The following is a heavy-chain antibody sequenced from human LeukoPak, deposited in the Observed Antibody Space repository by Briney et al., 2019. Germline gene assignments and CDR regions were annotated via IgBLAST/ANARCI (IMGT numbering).Heavy chain of an antibody. V-gene: IGHV4-34*01. CDR1: GGSFRCYY. CDR2: INHSGST. Sequence: SETLSHTCAVYGGSFRCYYWSWIRQPPAKGLEWVGEINHSGSTNSNPSLKSQVTLSVDTPKNQFSLKLSSVTAADTAVYYCARRVYNWLDPWGEGTLVTVSS. J-gene: IGHJ5*02. CDR3: ARRVYNWLDP. D-gene: IGHD2-8*01.